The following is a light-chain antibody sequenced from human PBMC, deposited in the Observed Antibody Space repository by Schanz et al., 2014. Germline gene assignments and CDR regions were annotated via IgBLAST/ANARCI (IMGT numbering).Light chain of an antibody. CDR2: EGN. CDR1: SSDVGNYNL. V-gene: IGLV2-14*02. CDR3: SSYTTTTWRV. J-gene: IGLJ3*02. Sequence: QSALTHPASVSGSPGQSITISCTGTSSDVGNYNLVSWFQQHPGKAPKVMIYEGNKRPSGVAYRFSGSKSGNTASLTISGLQAEDEADYYCSSYTTTTWRVFGGGTKLTVL.